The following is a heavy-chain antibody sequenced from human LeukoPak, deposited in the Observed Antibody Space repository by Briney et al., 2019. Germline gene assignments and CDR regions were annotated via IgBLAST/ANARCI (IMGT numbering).Heavy chain of an antibody. D-gene: IGHD3-16*02. CDR3: ARDLAITFGGVIADLDY. Sequence: ASVKVSCKASGYTFTSYAMNWVRQAPGQGLEWMGWINTNTGNPTYAQGFTGRFVFSLDTSVSTAYLQISSLKAEDTAVYYCARDLAITFGGVIADLDYWGQGTLVTVSS. J-gene: IGHJ4*02. V-gene: IGHV7-4-1*02. CDR2: INTNTGNP. CDR1: GYTFTSYA.